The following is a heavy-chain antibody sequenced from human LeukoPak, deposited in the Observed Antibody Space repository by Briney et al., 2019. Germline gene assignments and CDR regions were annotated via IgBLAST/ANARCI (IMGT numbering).Heavy chain of an antibody. Sequence: SETLSLTCAVYGGSFSGYYWSWIRQPPGKGLEWIGEINRSGSTYYNPSLKSRVTISVDTSKNQFSLKLSSVTAADTAVYYCARHTVSPYNWFDPWGQGTLVTVSS. CDR1: GGSFSGYY. CDR3: ARHTVSPYNWFDP. V-gene: IGHV4-34*01. J-gene: IGHJ5*02. CDR2: INRSGST. D-gene: IGHD4-17*01.